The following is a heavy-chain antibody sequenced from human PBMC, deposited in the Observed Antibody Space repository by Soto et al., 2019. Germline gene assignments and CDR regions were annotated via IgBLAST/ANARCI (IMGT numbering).Heavy chain of an antibody. CDR3: ARNYYDSGGGFDY. CDR1: EFAFINCA. J-gene: IGHJ4*02. Sequence: HPGGSLRLTFAAAEFAFINCAMNWVRQAPGKGLEWVSVIYSGGSTYYADSVKGRFTISRDNSKNTLYLQMNSLRAEDTAVYYCARNYYDSGGGFDYWGQGTLVTVSS. V-gene: IGHV3-53*01. CDR2: IYSGGST. D-gene: IGHD3-22*01.